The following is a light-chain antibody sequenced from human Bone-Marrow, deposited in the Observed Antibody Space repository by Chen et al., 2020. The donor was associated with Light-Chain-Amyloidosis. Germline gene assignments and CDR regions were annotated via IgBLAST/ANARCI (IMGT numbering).Light chain of an antibody. CDR3: QQYNGLT. CDR1: QCVSSN. J-gene: IGKJ4*01. CDR2: GAS. Sequence: EIVMTQSLATLSVSPGERATLSCRASQCVSSNLAWYQQKPGQAPRLLIYGASTGATGIPARFSGSESGTEFTLTISSMQSEDFAVYYCQQYNGLTFGGGTKVEIK. V-gene: IGKV3-15*01.